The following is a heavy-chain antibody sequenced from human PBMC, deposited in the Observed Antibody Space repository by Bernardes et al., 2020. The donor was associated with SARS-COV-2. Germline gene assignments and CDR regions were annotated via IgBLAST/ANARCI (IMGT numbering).Heavy chain of an antibody. CDR2: ISGSGGST. V-gene: IGHV3-23*01. Sequence: GGSLRLSCAASGFTFRSYAMSWVRKAPGKGLEWVSAISGSGGSTYYADSVKGRFTISRDNSKNTLYLQMNSLRAEDTAVYYCAKEVSGYCSSTSCYGDYWGQGTLVTVSS. J-gene: IGHJ4*02. D-gene: IGHD2-2*01. CDR1: GFTFRSYA. CDR3: AKEVSGYCSSTSCYGDY.